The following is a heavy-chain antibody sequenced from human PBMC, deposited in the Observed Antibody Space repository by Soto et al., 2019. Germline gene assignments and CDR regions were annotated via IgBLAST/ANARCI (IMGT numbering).Heavy chain of an antibody. D-gene: IGHD3-9*01. CDR2: IRSKACGGTT. CDR1: GFTFGDYA. Sequence: GGSLRLSCTASGFTFGDYAMSWFRQAPGKGLEWVGFIRSKACGGTTEYAASVKGRFTISRDDSKSIAYLQMNSLKTEDTAVYYCTRVAPLTNDAFDIWGQGTMVTVSS. J-gene: IGHJ3*02. CDR3: TRVAPLTNDAFDI. V-gene: IGHV3-49*03.